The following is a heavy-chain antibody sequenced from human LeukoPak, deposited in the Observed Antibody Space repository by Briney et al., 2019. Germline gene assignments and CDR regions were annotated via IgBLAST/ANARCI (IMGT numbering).Heavy chain of an antibody. J-gene: IGHJ6*02. Sequence: GGSLRFSCTASGVTFGDYAMSWFRQAPGKGLEWVGFTRSKAYGGTTEYAASVKGRFAISRDDSKSIAYLQMNSLKTEDTAVYYCTRVLDVYYYYGMDVWGQGTTVTVSS. V-gene: IGHV3-49*03. CDR2: TRSKAYGGTT. CDR3: TRVLDVYYYYGMDV. CDR1: GVTFGDYA.